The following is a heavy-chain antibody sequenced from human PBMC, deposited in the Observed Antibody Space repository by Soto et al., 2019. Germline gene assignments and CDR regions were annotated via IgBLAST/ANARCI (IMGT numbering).Heavy chain of an antibody. Sequence: QVQLVQSGAEVKNPESSVKVSCKASGGPFSNYGINWVRQAPGQGLEWMGGIIAMFGAANYAQKFQGRLTITADEPTNTAYMELSSLPSEDTAVYYCARDYYDSSAYDAFDIWGQGTMVIVSS. D-gene: IGHD3-22*01. CDR2: IIAMFGAA. J-gene: IGHJ3*02. CDR3: ARDYYDSSAYDAFDI. CDR1: GGPFSNYG. V-gene: IGHV1-69*01.